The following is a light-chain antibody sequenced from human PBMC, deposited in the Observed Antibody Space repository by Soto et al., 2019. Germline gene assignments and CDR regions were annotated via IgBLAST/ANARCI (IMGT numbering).Light chain of an antibody. CDR3: SSYTSSYFYV. Sequence: QSALTQPASVSGSPGQSITISCTGTSSDVGDYNYVSWYQQHPGKAPKLLIYGVKNRPSGVSYRFSASKSAFTASLTLSGLQAEDEAHYYCSSYTSSYFYVFGPGTKVTVL. V-gene: IGLV2-14*01. J-gene: IGLJ1*01. CDR2: GVK. CDR1: SSDVGDYNY.